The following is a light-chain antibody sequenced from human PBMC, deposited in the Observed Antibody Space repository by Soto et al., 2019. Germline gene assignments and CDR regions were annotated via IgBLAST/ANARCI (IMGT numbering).Light chain of an antibody. V-gene: IGKV3-20*01. CDR3: KQYGNSPRT. CDR2: GAS. CDR1: QSVSSSY. Sequence: EIVMTQSPATLSVSPGERATLSCRASQSVSSSYLAWYQQKPGQAPRLVIYGASGRATGIPDRFSGSGSGTDFTLTIRRLEPEDFAVYYCKQYGNSPRTFGQGTKVDIK. J-gene: IGKJ1*01.